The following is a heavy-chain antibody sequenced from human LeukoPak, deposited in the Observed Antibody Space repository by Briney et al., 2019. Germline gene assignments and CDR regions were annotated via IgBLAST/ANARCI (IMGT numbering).Heavy chain of an antibody. Sequence: PSQTLSLTCTVSGGSISSGSYYWSWNRQPAGKGREWIGRIYTSGSTNYNPSLKSRVTISVDTSKNQFSLKLSSVTAADTAVYYCAREGGYCSGGSCYWGEYYYYMDVWGKGTTVTVSS. D-gene: IGHD2-15*01. V-gene: IGHV4-61*02. CDR2: IYTSGST. CDR1: GGSISSGSYY. CDR3: AREGGYCSGGSCYWGEYYYYMDV. J-gene: IGHJ6*03.